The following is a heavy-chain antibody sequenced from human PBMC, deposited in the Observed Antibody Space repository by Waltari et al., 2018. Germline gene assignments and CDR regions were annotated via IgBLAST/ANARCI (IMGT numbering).Heavy chain of an antibody. CDR2: INPNNGGT. D-gene: IGHD3-3*01. CDR3: ARGDPSVYYTSHMDV. Sequence: QVQLVQSGAEVKKPGASVKISCKASGYTFTDNYMHWVRQAPGQGLEWMGWINPNNGGTNYAQKFQSRVTMTRDTSISTAFMDLSRLKSDDTAVYFCARGDPSVYYTSHMDVWGKGTTVTVSS. V-gene: IGHV1-2*02. CDR1: GYTFTDNY. J-gene: IGHJ6*03.